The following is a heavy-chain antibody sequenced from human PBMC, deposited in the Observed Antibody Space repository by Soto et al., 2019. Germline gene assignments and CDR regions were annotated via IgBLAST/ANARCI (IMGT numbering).Heavy chain of an antibody. CDR3: TRSPLNPPYSSGWPDY. CDR1: GFTFGDYA. J-gene: IGHJ4*02. CDR2: IGSKAYGGTT. Sequence: GGSLRLSCTASGFTFGDYAMSWFRQAPWKGLEWVGFIGSKAYGGTTEYAASVKGRFTISRDDSKSIAYLQMNSLKTEDTAVYYCTRSPLNPPYSSGWPDYWGQGTLVTVSS. D-gene: IGHD6-19*01. V-gene: IGHV3-49*03.